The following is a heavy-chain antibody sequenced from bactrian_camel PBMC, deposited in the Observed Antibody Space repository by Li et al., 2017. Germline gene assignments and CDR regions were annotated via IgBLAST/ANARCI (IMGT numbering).Heavy chain of an antibody. CDR1: GYTYNRNC. V-gene: IGHV3S53*01. CDR3: AGEQYGGCRASAAFGV. Sequence: HVQLVESGGGSVQAGGSLRLSCAASGYTYNRNCMAWFRQAPGQEREGVAAIAGDGRTDYADSVKGRFTISRDGAKNIIELQMHSLKPEDTAVYYCAGEQYGGCRASAAFGVWGQGTQVTVS. D-gene: IGHD6*01. J-gene: IGHJ6*01. CDR2: IAGDGRT.